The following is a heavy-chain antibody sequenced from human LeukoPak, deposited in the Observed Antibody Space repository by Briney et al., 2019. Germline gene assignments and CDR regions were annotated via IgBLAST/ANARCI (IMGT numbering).Heavy chain of an antibody. J-gene: IGHJ4*02. Sequence: HPGGSLRLSCAASGFTFSSYWMSWVRQAPGKGLEWVANIKQDGSEKYYVDSVKGRFTISRDNAKNSLYLQMNSLRAEDTAVYYCAREIRADYGDLGFDYWGQGTLVTVSS. CDR2: IKQDGSEK. D-gene: IGHD4-17*01. CDR3: AREIRADYGDLGFDY. CDR1: GFTFSSYW. V-gene: IGHV3-7*01.